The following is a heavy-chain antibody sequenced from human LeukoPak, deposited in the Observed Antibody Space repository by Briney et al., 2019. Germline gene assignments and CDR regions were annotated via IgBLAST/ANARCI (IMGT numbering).Heavy chain of an antibody. CDR2: IYTSGST. CDR1: GGSINSGSYY. CDR3: ASYPWEPAADY. J-gene: IGHJ4*02. Sequence: SETLSLTCTVSGGSINSGSYYWSWIRQPAGKGLEWIGRIYTSGSTNYNPSLKSRVTISVDTSKNQFSLKLSSVTAADTAVYYCASYPWEPAADYWGQGTLVTVSS. D-gene: IGHD1-26*01. V-gene: IGHV4-61*02.